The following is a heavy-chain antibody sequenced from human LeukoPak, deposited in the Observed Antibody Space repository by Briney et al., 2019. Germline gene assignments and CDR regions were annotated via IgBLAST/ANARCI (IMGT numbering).Heavy chain of an antibody. CDR1: GFTFDDYA. D-gene: IGHD2/OR15-2a*01. CDR3: AKNVGSFYYFDY. J-gene: IGHJ4*02. V-gene: IGHV3-43*02. CDR2: ISGDGGST. Sequence: GGSLRLSCAASGFTFDDYAMHWVRQAPGKGLEWVSLISGDGGSTYYADSVKGRFTISRDNRNNSLYLQMNSLRTEDTALYYCAKNVGSFYYFDYWGQGTLVTVSS.